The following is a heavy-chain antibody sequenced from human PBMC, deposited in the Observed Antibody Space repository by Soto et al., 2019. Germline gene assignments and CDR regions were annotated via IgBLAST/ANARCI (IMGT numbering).Heavy chain of an antibody. CDR2: IWYDGSNK. Sequence: QVQLVESGGGVVQPGRSLRLSCAASGFTFSNYGMHWVRQAPGKGLEWVAVIWYDGSNKYYADSVKGRFTISRDSSKNTLYLQMNSLRGEDTAVYYCARTPKSSPYYFDYWGQGTLVTVSS. J-gene: IGHJ4*02. V-gene: IGHV3-33*01. CDR1: GFTFSNYG. CDR3: ARTPKSSPYYFDY.